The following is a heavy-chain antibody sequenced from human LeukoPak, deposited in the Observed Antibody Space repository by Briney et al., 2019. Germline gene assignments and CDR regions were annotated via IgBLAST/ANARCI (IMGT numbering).Heavy chain of an antibody. V-gene: IGHV3-74*01. Sequence: GGSLRLSCVVSGFSLSDYWMYWVRRPPGKGLEGVSRINTDGSTTNHADSVKGRFTISRDNAKNTLFLQMNSLRAEDTAVYYCARGAVPDYWGQGTLVTVSS. J-gene: IGHJ4*02. CDR2: INTDGSTT. CDR1: GFSLSDYW. CDR3: ARGAVPDY. D-gene: IGHD6-19*01.